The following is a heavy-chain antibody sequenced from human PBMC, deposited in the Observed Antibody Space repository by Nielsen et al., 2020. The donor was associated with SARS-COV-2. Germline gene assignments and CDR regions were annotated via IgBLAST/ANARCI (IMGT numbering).Heavy chain of an antibody. CDR1: GFAFDDYA. J-gene: IGHJ3*02. CDR3: AKIGYSGYDSPDAFDI. Sequence: SLKISCAASGFAFDDYAMHWVRQGPGKGLEWVSGISWNSGSIGYADSVKGRFTISRDNAENSLYLQMNSLRAEDTALYYCAKIGYSGYDSPDAFDIWGQGTMVTVSS. CDR2: ISWNSGSI. D-gene: IGHD5-12*01. V-gene: IGHV3-9*01.